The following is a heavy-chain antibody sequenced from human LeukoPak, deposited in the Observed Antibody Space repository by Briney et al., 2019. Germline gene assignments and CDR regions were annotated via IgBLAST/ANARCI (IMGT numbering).Heavy chain of an antibody. D-gene: IGHD3-16*02. CDR2: IYYSGSI. CDR1: GGSISSGDYY. CDR3: ARGGRGLRLGELSHFDY. J-gene: IGHJ4*02. V-gene: IGHV4-30-4*01. Sequence: PSGTLSLTCTVSGGSISSGDYYWSWIRQPPGKSLEWIGYIYYSGSIYYNPSLKSRVTISADTSKNQFSLKLSSVTAADTAVYYCARGGRGLRLGELSHFDYWGQGTLVTVSS.